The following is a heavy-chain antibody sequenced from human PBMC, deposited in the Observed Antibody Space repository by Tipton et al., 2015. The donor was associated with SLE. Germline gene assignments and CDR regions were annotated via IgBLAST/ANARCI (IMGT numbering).Heavy chain of an antibody. CDR1: GGSISSSSYY. J-gene: IGHJ4*02. V-gene: IGHV4-39*02. Sequence: TLSLTCTVSGGSISSSSYYWGWIRQPPGKGLEWIGSINDSGNTYYNPSLKSRVTISADTSKNQFSLKLSSVTAADTAVYYCARDKNGDYYDYWGQGTLVTVSS. CDR2: INDSGNT. CDR3: ARDKNGDYYDY. D-gene: IGHD4-17*01.